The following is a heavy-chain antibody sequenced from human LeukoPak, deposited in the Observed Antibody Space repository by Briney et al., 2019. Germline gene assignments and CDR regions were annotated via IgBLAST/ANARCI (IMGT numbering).Heavy chain of an antibody. V-gene: IGHV3-23*01. J-gene: IGHJ5*02. CDR3: ARDLDWGAFDA. CDR1: GFTFSRHG. CDR2: ITPSGSVS. D-gene: IGHD3-9*01. Sequence: GGSLRLSCAASGFTFSRHGINWVRQAPGKGLEWVSGITPSGSVSYYAESVKGRFTISRDNSKNTVSLHMNSLRAEDTALYYCARDLDWGAFDAWGQGTLVTVSS.